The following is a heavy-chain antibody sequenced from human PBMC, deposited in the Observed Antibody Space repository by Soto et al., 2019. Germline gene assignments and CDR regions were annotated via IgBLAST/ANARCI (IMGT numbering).Heavy chain of an antibody. CDR3: EKDDVTMVRGVITPYYFDF. Sequence: GGSLRLSCAASGFTFSSYAMSWVRQAPGKGLEWVSAISGSGGSTYYADSVKGRFTISRDNSKNTLYLQMNSLRAEDTAVYYWEKDDVTMVRGVITPYYFDFWGQGTLVSVSS. V-gene: IGHV3-23*01. CDR2: ISGSGGST. J-gene: IGHJ4*02. CDR1: GFTFSSYA. D-gene: IGHD3-10*01.